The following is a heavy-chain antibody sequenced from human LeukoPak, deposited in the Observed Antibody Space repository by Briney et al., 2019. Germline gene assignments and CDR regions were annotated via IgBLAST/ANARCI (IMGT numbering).Heavy chain of an antibody. Sequence: ASVKVSCKASGYTFTSYGISWVRQAPGQGLEWMGWISAYNGNTNYAQKLQGRVTMTTDTSTSTAYMELRSLRSDDTAVYYCARVKVGVLRFLEWLSPTDYWGQGTLVTVSS. CDR1: GYTFTSYG. V-gene: IGHV1-18*01. J-gene: IGHJ4*02. D-gene: IGHD3-3*01. CDR2: ISAYNGNT. CDR3: ARVKVGVLRFLEWLSPTDY.